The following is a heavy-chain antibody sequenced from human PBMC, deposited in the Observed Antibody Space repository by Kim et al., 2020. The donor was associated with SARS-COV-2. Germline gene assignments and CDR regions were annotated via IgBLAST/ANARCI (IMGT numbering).Heavy chain of an antibody. CDR1: GFTFFNPE. CDR3: AKPRLHWYLDV. D-gene: IGHD6-6*01. V-gene: IGHV3-23*01. CDR2: IGDVAGEG. Sequence: GGSLRLSCAASGFTFFNPEMCWVRQDPGKGLEWVSAIGDVAGEGTEADSVKGWFSISRDNYNNILYLKMSSLRGADTAMYYCAKPRLHWYLDVWGRGTPV. J-gene: IGHJ2*01.